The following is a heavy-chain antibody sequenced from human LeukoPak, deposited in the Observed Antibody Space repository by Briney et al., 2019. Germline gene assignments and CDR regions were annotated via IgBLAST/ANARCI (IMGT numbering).Heavy chain of an antibody. CDR2: ISYDGSNK. D-gene: IGHD2-2*01. CDR1: GFTFSSYA. J-gene: IGHJ5*02. CDR3: AKERFQTQIVVVPAARFDP. Sequence: GGSLRLSCAASGFTFSSYAMHWVRQAPGKGLEWVAVISYDGSNKYYADSVKGRFTISRDNSKNTLYLQMNSLRAEDTAVYYCAKERFQTQIVVVPAARFDPWGQGTLVTVSS. V-gene: IGHV3-30-3*01.